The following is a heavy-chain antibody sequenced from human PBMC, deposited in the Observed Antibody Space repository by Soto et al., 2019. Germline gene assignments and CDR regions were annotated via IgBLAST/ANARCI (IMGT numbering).Heavy chain of an antibody. V-gene: IGHV3-48*02. Sequence: EVQLVESGGGLVQPGGSLRLSCAASGFTFSSYNMNLVRQAPGQGLEWVSYISTSCTTIYYTYSVKGRFTISRDNAKNSLFLLMHSLRDEDTAVYYCARYDYRNYVASDVCGQGTTVTGSS. CDR1: GFTFSSYN. J-gene: IGHJ6*02. CDR3: ARYDYRNYVASDV. CDR2: ISTSCTTI. D-gene: IGHD4-4*01.